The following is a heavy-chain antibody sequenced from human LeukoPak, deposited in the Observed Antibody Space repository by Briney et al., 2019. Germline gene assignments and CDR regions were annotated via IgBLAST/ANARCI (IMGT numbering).Heavy chain of an antibody. CDR2: IYYTGST. CDR3: ARDSDPMNY. J-gene: IGHJ4*02. V-gene: IGHV4-38-2*02. CDR1: GYSITSGYY. Sequence: SETLSLTRTVSGYSITSGYYWAWIRQPPGKGLEWIGNIYYTGSTFYNPSLNSRVTMSVDTSKNQFSLKLNSVTAADTAVYYCARDSDPMNYWGQGTLVTVSS.